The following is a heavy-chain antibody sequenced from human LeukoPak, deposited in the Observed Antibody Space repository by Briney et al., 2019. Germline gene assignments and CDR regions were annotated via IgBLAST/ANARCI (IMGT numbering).Heavy chain of an antibody. Sequence: SETLSLTCTVSGGSMFSYYWNWIRQPPGKGLEWIGYIYSNVITNYSPSLRSRGTISIATSKNQFSLRLTSVTAADTAIYYCARRAYYDSSGYHPTSGYFDLWGRGTLVTVSS. D-gene: IGHD3-22*01. CDR3: ARRAYYDSSGYHPTSGYFDL. V-gene: IGHV4-4*08. J-gene: IGHJ2*01. CDR1: GGSMFSYY. CDR2: IYSNVIT.